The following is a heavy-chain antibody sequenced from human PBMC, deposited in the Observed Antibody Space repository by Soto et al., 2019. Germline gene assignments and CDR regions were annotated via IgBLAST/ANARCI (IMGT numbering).Heavy chain of an antibody. J-gene: IGHJ4*02. D-gene: IGHD5-12*01. CDR2: ISSSSSTI. V-gene: IGHV3-48*02. CDR1: GFTFSSYS. CDR3: ARDGTRESRDGYNFSDY. Sequence: GGSLRLSCAASGFTFSSYSMNWVRQAPGKGLEWVSYISSSSSTIYYADSVKGRFTISRDNAKNSLYLQMNSLRDEDTAVYYCARDGTRESRDGYNFSDYWGQGTLVTVSS.